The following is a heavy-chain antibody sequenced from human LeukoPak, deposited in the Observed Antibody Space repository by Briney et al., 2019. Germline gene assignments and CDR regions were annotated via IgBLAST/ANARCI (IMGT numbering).Heavy chain of an antibody. J-gene: IGHJ6*02. CDR1: GFTFNYYG. Sequence: GGSLRLSCAASGFTFNYYGMNWVRQAPGKGLEWVSTISAGGGSTYYPDSVKGRFTISRDNSKNTLYLQMSSLRAEDTAIYYCVGRPYYYYGMDVWGQGTTVTVSS. CDR2: ISAGGGST. V-gene: IGHV3-23*01. CDR3: VGRPYYYYGMDV.